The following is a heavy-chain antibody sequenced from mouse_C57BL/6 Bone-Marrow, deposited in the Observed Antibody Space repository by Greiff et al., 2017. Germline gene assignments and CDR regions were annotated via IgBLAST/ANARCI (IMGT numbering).Heavy chain of an antibody. Sequence: LVESGGGLVQPKGSLKLSCAASGFSFNTYAMNWVRQAPGKGLEWVARIRSKSNNYATYYADSVKDRFTISRDDSESMLYLQMNNLKTEDTAMYYCVRDDYDGGYYYAMDYWGQGTSVTVSS. CDR1: GFSFNTYA. CDR3: VRDDYDGGYYYAMDY. CDR2: IRSKSNNYAT. V-gene: IGHV10-1*01. D-gene: IGHD2-4*01. J-gene: IGHJ4*01.